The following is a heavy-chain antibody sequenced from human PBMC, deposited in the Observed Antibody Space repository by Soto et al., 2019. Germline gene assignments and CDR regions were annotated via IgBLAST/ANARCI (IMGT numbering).Heavy chain of an antibody. D-gene: IGHD1-7*01. V-gene: IGHV1-69*08. Sequence: QVQLVQSGAEVKKPGSAVKVSCKASGGTFSSYTISWVRQAPGQGLEWMGRIIPILGIANYAQKFQGRVTITADKSTSTAYMELSSLRSEDTAVYYCARDPVTGTTDYWGQGTLVTVSS. J-gene: IGHJ4*02. CDR2: IIPILGIA. CDR3: ARDPVTGTTDY. CDR1: GGTFSSYT.